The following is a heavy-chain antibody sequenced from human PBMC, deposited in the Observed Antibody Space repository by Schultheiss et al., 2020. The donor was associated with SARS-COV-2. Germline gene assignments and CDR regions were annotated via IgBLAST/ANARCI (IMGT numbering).Heavy chain of an antibody. CDR3: AREPRYYDFWSGYYTGGWFDP. V-gene: IGHV4-30-4*01. Sequence: SETLSLTCTVSGGSISSGDYYWSWIRQPPGKGLEWIGYIYYSGSTYYNPSLKSRVTISVDTSKNQFSLKLSSVTAADTAVYYCAREPRYYDFWSGYYTGGWFDPWGQGTLVTVSS. D-gene: IGHD3-3*01. CDR2: IYYSGST. CDR1: GGSISSGDYY. J-gene: IGHJ5*02.